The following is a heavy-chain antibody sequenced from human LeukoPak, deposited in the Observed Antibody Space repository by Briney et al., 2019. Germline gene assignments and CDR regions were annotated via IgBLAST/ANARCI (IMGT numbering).Heavy chain of an antibody. CDR3: ASGGVVYCSGRSCSPTPPNDY. CDR1: GDTFTGYS. J-gene: IGHJ4*02. CDR2: VIPICGIA. Sequence: SVKVSCKASGDTFTGYSIRWVRQAPGQGLEWMGRVIPICGIANYAQKFQGRVTITTDKSMSTAYMELSSLRSEDTAVYYCASGGVVYCSGRSCSPTPPNDYWPQGPLVTVSS. D-gene: IGHD2-15*01. V-gene: IGHV1-69*02.